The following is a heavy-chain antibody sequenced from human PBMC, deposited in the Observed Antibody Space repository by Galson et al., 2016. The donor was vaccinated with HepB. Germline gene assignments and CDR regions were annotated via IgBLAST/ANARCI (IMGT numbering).Heavy chain of an antibody. CDR2: IFYREST. V-gene: IGHV4-61*01. CDR3: AATAIMITLGGDFSYGMDV. D-gene: IGHD3-16*01. Sequence: SETLSLTCTVSGGSVSSSSYYWSWIRQPPGKGLEWIGNIFYRESTNYNPSLKSRVTISVDTSNNQFSLKVSSVTAADTAVYYCAATAIMITLGGDFSYGMDVWGQGTSVTVSS. CDR1: GGSVSSSSYY. J-gene: IGHJ6*02.